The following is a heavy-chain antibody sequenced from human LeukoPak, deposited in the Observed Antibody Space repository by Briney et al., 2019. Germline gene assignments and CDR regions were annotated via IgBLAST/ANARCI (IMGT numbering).Heavy chain of an antibody. CDR3: ARHYGP. CDR1: GGSIRSSYYY. J-gene: IGHJ5*02. Sequence: SETLSLTCTVAGGSIRSSYYYWGWVRPPPGEGLEWIGSIYDSGRPYYNPSLKSRVTISVDTSKNQFSLKLNSVTAADTAVYYRARHYGPWGQGTLVTVSS. V-gene: IGHV4-39*01. CDR2: IYDSGRP. D-gene: IGHD3-10*01.